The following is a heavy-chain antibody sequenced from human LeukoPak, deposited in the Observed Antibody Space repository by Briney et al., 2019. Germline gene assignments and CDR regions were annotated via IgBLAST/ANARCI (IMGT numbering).Heavy chain of an antibody. Sequence: GGSLRLSCAASGFTVSSNYMSWVRQAPGKGLEWVSVIYSGGSTYYADSVKGRFTISRDNSKNTLYLQMNSLRAEDTAVYCCAIRHRGDVDTAIDYWGQGTLVTVSS. D-gene: IGHD5-18*01. CDR3: AIRHRGDVDTAIDY. CDR2: IYSGGST. V-gene: IGHV3-53*01. CDR1: GFTVSSNY. J-gene: IGHJ4*02.